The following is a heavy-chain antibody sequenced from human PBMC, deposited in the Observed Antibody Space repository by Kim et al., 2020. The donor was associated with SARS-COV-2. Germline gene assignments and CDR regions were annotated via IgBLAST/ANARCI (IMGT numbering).Heavy chain of an antibody. V-gene: IGHV3-15*01. J-gene: IGHJ4*02. CDR2: GTT. Sequence: GTTDYAEPVKGRFTISRDDSKNTLYLQMNSLKSEDTAVYYCTTATTPSDYWGQGTLVTVSS. CDR3: TTATTPSDY.